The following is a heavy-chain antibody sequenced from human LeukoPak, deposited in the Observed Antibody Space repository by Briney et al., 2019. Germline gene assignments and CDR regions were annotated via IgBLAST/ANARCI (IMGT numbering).Heavy chain of an antibody. V-gene: IGHV1-8*01. CDR3: AREGPLDPSDAFDI. CDR1: GYTFTSYD. CDR2: MNPNSGNT. Sequence: GASVKVSCKASGYTFTSYDINWVRQAPGQGLEWMGWMNPNSGNTGYAQKFQGRVTITRDMSTGTVYMELSSLTSEDTAVYYCAREGPLDPSDAFDIWGQGTMVTVSS. J-gene: IGHJ3*02.